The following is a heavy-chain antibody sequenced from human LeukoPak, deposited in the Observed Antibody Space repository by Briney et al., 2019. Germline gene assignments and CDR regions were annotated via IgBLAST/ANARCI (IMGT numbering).Heavy chain of an antibody. CDR3: ARGARPDWFDP. V-gene: IGHV3-53*01. J-gene: IGHJ5*02. CDR2: IYSGGST. CDR1: GFTVSSNY. Sequence: GGSLRLSCAPSGFTVSSNYMSWVRQAPGKGLEWVSVIYSGGSTYYADSVKGRFTISRDNSKNTLYLQMNSLRAEDTAVYYCARGARPDWFDPWGQGTLVTVSS.